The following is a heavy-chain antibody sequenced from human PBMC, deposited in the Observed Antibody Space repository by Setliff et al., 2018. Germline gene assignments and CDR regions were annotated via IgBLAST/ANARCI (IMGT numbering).Heavy chain of an antibody. CDR3: AKPRLELRWGFEY. J-gene: IGHJ4*02. D-gene: IGHD1-7*01. Sequence: PSETLSLTCTVSGASLSSGSYYWSWVRQSAGKGPEWIGHIYTNGATNYSPSLKSRVSISADTSKNVLSLRLTSVTAADTAVYYCAKPRLELRWGFEYWGQGTPVNVSS. V-gene: IGHV4-61*09. CDR1: GASLSSGSYY. CDR2: IYTNGAT.